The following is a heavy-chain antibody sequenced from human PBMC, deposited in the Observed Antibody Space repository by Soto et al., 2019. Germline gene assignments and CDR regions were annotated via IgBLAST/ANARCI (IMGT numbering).Heavy chain of an antibody. CDR1: QVNRSPLW. V-gene: IGHV3-74*01. CDR2: ITSDGSSA. CDR3: VRHFDK. J-gene: IGHJ4*02. Sequence: PGGSKRLSCRASQVNRSPLWMHWVRRRPGKGLVWVARITSDGSSATYADSVKGRFTISRDNAKNTLYLQMNSLRADDTAVYYCVRHFDKSGQGTLVTV.